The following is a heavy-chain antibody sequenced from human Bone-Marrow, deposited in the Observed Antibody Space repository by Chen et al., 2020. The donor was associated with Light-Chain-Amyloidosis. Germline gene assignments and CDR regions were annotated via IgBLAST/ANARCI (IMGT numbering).Heavy chain of an antibody. CDR1: GYTFPNYW. CDR2: IYPNDSDA. J-gene: IGHJ4*02. D-gene: IGHD5-12*01. CDR3: ARRRDGYNFDY. V-gene: IGHV5-51*01. Sequence: EVQLEQSGPEVKKPGESLKISCKGSGYTFPNYWIGWVRQMPGKGLEWMGVIYPNDSDARYSPSFEGQVTIAADKSTTTAYLQWRGLKASVTAMYYCARRRDGYNFDYWGQGTLVTVSS.